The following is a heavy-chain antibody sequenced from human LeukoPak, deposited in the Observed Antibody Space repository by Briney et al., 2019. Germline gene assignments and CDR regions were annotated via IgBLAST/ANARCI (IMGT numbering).Heavy chain of an antibody. V-gene: IGHV4-39*01. CDR2: IYYSGNT. CDR3: ARQTGSGLFILP. D-gene: IGHD3/OR15-3a*01. Sequence: SINYMTWVRQPPGKGLEWIGSIYYSGNTYYNASLKSQVSISIDTSKNQFSLRLTSVTAADTAVYYCARQTGSGLFILPGGQGTLVTVSS. CDR1: SINY. J-gene: IGHJ4*02.